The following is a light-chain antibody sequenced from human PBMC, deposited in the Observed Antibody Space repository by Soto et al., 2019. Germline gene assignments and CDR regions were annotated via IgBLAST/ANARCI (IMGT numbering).Light chain of an antibody. CDR3: QKYDSAPLT. CDR2: AAS. J-gene: IGKJ4*01. CDR1: QAIGNS. Sequence: DIQMTQSPSSLSASVGERVTITCRASQAIGNSLAWYQQKPGKDPELLIYAASTLASGVPSRFSGSGSGTDFSLNITTLQPEDVATYYCQKYDSAPLTFGGGTKVEI. V-gene: IGKV1-27*01.